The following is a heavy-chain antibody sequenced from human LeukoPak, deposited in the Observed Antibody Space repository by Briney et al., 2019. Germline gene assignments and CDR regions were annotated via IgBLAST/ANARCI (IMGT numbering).Heavy chain of an antibody. CDR2: TNSDGSST. D-gene: IGHD3-16*01. J-gene: IGHJ3*02. V-gene: IGHV3-74*01. Sequence: GGSLRLSCAASGFTFSHYWMQGVRPAPGKGLVWVSRTNSDGSSTTYADSVKGRFTISRDNAKNTLYLQMNSLRAEDTAEYYCARVWGSDAFDIWGQGTMVTVSS. CDR3: ARVWGSDAFDI. CDR1: GFTFSHYW.